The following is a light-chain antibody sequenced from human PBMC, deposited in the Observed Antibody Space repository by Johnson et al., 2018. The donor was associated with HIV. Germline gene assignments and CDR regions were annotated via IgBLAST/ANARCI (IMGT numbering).Light chain of an antibody. V-gene: IGLV1-51*01. J-gene: IGLJ1*01. CDR2: ENN. CDR1: RSNIGNNY. CDR3: GTWDSSLSGGGYV. Sequence: QSVLTQPPSVSAAPGQKVTISCSGSRSNIGNNYVSWYQQVPGTAPKLLIYENNKRPSGIPDRFSGSKSGTSATLGITVLQTGDEADYYCGTWDSSLSGGGYVFGTGTKVTVL.